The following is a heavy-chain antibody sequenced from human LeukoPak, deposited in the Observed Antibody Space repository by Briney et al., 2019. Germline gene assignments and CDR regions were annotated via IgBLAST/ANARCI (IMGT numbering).Heavy chain of an antibody. V-gene: IGHV3-48*04. CDR3: AREGVPYGYDY. Sequence: GGSLRLSCAASGFTFNTYSMNWVRQPPGQGLEWVSCISSSSTIYYSDSVKGRFTISRDNTKNSLYLQMNSLRAEDTAVYYCAREGVPYGYDYWGQGTLVTVSS. CDR1: GFTFNTYS. J-gene: IGHJ4*02. D-gene: IGHD5-18*01. CDR2: ISSSSTI.